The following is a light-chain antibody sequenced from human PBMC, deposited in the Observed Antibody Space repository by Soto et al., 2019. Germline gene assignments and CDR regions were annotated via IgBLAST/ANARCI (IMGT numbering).Light chain of an antibody. J-gene: IGKJ1*01. CDR2: GAS. V-gene: IGKV3-15*01. CDR1: QSVSSS. Sequence: EIVLTQSPGTLSFSPGEGATLSCRASQSVSSSYIAWYQQRPGQTPSLLIYGASTRATSIPARFSGSGSGTEFTLTISSLQSEDFAVYYCQQYNNWPPTWTFGQGTKVDIK. CDR3: QQYNNWPPTWT.